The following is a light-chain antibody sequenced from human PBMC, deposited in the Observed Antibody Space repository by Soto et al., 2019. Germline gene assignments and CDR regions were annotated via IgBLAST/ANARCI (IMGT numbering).Light chain of an antibody. V-gene: IGLV1-40*01. CDR3: QSYDTSLSGSYV. CDR2: GNS. Sequence: QSVLTQPPSVSGAPGQRVTISCTGSSSNFGAGYDVHWYQQLPGTAPKLLIYGNSNRPSGVPDRFSGSKSGTSASLAITGLQAEDEADYYCQSYDTSLSGSYVVGTGTKVTVL. CDR1: SSNFGAGYD. J-gene: IGLJ1*01.